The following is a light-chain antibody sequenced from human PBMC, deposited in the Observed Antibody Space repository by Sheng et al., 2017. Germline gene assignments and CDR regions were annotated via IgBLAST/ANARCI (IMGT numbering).Light chain of an antibody. CDR2: EAS. V-gene: IGKV1-33*01. CDR3: QQYVSFPYT. CDR1: QDISNY. J-gene: IGKJ2*01. Sequence: DIQMTQSPSSLSASVGDRVTITCQASQDISNYLNWYQQKPGKAPKLLIYEASNLGTGVPSRFSGSGSGTDFTLTISRLQPDDFATYYCQQYVSFPYTFGQGTSLEIK.